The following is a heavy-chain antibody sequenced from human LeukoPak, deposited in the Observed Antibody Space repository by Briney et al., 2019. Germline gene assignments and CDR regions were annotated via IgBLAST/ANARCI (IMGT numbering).Heavy chain of an antibody. CDR2: IYYSGST. J-gene: IGHJ4*02. CDR3: ARAERQWPTFKYYFEF. CDR1: GGSFGTYY. D-gene: IGHD6-19*01. Sequence: SETLSLTCTVSGGSFGTYYWSWLRQPPGKGLEWVGDIYYSGSTNYNPSLKSRVAISVGTSKNQFSLKLSCVTTADTAVYYCARAERQWPTFKYYFEFWGQGTMVTVSS. V-gene: IGHV4-59*01.